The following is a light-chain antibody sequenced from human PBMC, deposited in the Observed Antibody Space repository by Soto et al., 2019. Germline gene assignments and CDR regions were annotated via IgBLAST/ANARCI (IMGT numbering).Light chain of an antibody. J-gene: IGLJ2*01. CDR1: SSDVGGYNY. Sequence: QSALTQPASVSGSPGQSITISCTGTSSDVGGYNYVSGYQQHPGKAPKHMIYEVSNRPSGVSNRFSGSKSGNTSSLTISGLQAADEADYCCSSYTSSSTLEVVFGGGTKVTVL. CDR2: EVS. CDR3: SSYTSSSTLEVV. V-gene: IGLV2-14*01.